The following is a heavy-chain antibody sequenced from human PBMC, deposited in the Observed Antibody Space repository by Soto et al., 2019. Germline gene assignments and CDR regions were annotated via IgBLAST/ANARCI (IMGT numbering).Heavy chain of an antibody. CDR1: GFTFTTYG. Sequence: QVQLVESGGGVVQPGRSLRLSCAASGFTFTTYGIHWVRQAPGKGLEGVAVISSDGSKKYYADSVKGRFTISRDNSKNTVSLQMNSLRADDTAVYYCAKERMGYYYGMDVWGQGTTVVVSS. V-gene: IGHV3-30*18. J-gene: IGHJ6*02. CDR2: ISSDGSKK. CDR3: AKERMGYYYGMDV. D-gene: IGHD2-15*01.